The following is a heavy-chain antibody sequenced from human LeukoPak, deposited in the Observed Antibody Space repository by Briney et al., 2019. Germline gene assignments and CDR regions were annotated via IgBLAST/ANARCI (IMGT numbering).Heavy chain of an antibody. CDR2: ISSSGSTI. Sequence: GGSLRLSCTVSGFTVSSNSMNWVRQAPGKGLEWVSYISSSGSTIYYADSVKGRFTISRDNAKNSLYLQMNSLRAEDTAVYYCAELGITMIGGVWGKGTTVTVSS. J-gene: IGHJ6*04. V-gene: IGHV3-48*04. CDR3: AELGITMIGGV. CDR1: GFTVSSNS. D-gene: IGHD3-10*02.